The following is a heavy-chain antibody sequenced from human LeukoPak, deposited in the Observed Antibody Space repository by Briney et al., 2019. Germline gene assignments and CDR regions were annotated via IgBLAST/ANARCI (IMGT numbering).Heavy chain of an antibody. D-gene: IGHD3-3*01. Sequence: GGSLRLSCAASGFTFSSYAMSWVRQAPGKGLEWVSAISGSGGSTYYADSVKGRFTISRDNSKNTLYLQMNSLRAEDTAVYYCASSFAGFLIGLIIHLGWFDPWGQGTLVTVSS. J-gene: IGHJ5*02. CDR2: ISGSGGST. CDR1: GFTFSSYA. V-gene: IGHV3-23*01. CDR3: ASSFAGFLIGLIIHLGWFDP.